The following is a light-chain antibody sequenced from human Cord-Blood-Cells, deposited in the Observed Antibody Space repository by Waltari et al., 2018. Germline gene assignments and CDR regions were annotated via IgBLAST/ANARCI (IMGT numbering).Light chain of an antibody. V-gene: IGLV2-23*02. J-gene: IGLJ2*01. CDR3: CSYAGSSTVV. Sequence: QSALTQPASVSGSPGQSITISCTGTSSDVGSYNLVSWYQQHPGKAPKLMIYDVSKRPSGVSNSFSGSKSGNTASLTISGLQAEDEADYYCCSYAGSSTVVFGGGTKLTVL. CDR1: SSDVGSYNL. CDR2: DVS.